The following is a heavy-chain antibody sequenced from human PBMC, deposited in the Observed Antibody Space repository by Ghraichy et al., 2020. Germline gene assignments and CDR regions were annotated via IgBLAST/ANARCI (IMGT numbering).Heavy chain of an antibody. CDR2: ISSSGSTI. CDR1: GFTFSGYD. CDR3: ARAGGYYLGYFDY. V-gene: IGHV3-11*01. J-gene: IGHJ4*02. Sequence: LSLTCAASGFTFSGYDMSWIRQSRGKGLEEHVYISSSGSTIYYADSVKGRFTISRDNAKNALYLQMNSLRAEDTTVYYCARAGGYYLGYFDYWGQGTLVNVS. D-gene: IGHD3-22*01.